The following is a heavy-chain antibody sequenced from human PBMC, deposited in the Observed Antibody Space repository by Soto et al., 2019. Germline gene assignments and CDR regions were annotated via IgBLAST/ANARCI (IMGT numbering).Heavy chain of an antibody. J-gene: IGHJ6*03. Sequence: QVQLVQSGAEVRKPGASVTVSCRSSGDSFNDYYIHWVRQAPGQGFEWMGWINPNGGVTKYAQKFQGWVSMTREASIRTVYTQLSRLRSDDTAVYYCARESGGATATLDYYYFYMDGWGTGTTVTVSS. CDR1: GDSFNDYY. CDR2: INPNGGVT. CDR3: ARESGGATATLDYYYFYMDG. D-gene: IGHD5-12*01. V-gene: IGHV1-2*04.